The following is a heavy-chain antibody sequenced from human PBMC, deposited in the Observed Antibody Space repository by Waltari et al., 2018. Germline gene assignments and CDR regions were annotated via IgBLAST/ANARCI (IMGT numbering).Heavy chain of an antibody. D-gene: IGHD3-10*01. J-gene: IGHJ4*02. CDR1: GYTFTGYY. Sequence: QVQLVQSGAEVKKPGASVKVSCTASGYTFTGYYLHLVRPAPGKGLEWMGRINPNSGGTSYAQKFQGRVTMTRDTSISTAYMELSRLRSDDTAVYYCARSKTMVLTPFDYWGQGTLVTVSS. CDR3: ARSKTMVLTPFDY. CDR2: INPNSGGT. V-gene: IGHV1-2*06.